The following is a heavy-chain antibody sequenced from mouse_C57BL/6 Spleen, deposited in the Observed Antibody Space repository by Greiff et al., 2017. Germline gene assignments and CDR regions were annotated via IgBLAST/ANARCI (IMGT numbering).Heavy chain of an antibody. J-gene: IGHJ1*03. Sequence: EVMLVESEGGLVQPGSSMKLSCTASGFTFSDYYMAWVRQVPEKGLEWVANINYDGSSTYYLDSLKSRFIISRDNAKNILYLQMSSLKSEDTATYYCAREGANWDEYFDVWGTGTTVTVSS. V-gene: IGHV5-16*01. D-gene: IGHD4-1*01. CDR3: AREGANWDEYFDV. CDR2: INYDGSST. CDR1: GFTFSDYY.